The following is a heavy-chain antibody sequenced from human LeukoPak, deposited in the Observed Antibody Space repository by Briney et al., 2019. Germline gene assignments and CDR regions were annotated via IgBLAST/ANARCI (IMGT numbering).Heavy chain of an antibody. CDR2: IWNARINT. CDR3: AGDTPPGRDYYFNY. J-gene: IGHJ4*02. CDR1: GFSFSTYG. Sequence: PGWSLRLSCAASGFSFSTYGLQWLGQAPGKGLEGVALIWNARINTYYAHSVKGRFTISRVSAKNPQSLQIKAQRADDTAVYYCAGDTPPGRDYYFNYWGQGTLVIVSS. V-gene: IGHV3-33*01.